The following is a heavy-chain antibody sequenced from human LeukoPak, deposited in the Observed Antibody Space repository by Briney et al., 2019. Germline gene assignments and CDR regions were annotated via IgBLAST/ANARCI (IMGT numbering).Heavy chain of an antibody. J-gene: IGHJ4*02. D-gene: IGHD3-22*01. CDR2: IYTSGGT. CDR1: GGSISSYY. CDR3: ARHGYYYDSSGYFDY. V-gene: IGHV4-4*09. Sequence: SETLSLTCTVSGGSISSYYWSWIRQPPGKGLEWIGYIYTSGGTNYNPSLKSRVTISVDTSKNQFSLKLSSVTAADTAVYYCARHGYYYDSSGYFDYWGQGTLVTVSS.